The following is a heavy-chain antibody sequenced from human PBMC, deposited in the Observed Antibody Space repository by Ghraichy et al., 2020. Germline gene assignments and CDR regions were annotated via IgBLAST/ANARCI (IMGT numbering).Heavy chain of an antibody. J-gene: IGHJ4*02. D-gene: IGHD4-23*01. CDR1: GGSFSGYY. CDR2: INHSGST. CDR3: ARDDYGGTIGFDY. V-gene: IGHV4-34*01. Sequence: SETLSLTCAVYGGSFSGYYWSWIRQPPGKGLEWIGEINHSGSTNYNPSLKSRVTISVDTSKNQFSLKLSSVTAADTAVYYCARDDYGGTIGFDYWGQGTLVTVSS.